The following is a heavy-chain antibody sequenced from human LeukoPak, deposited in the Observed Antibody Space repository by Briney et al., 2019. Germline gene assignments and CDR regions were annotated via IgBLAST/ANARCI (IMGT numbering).Heavy chain of an antibody. CDR1: GGSISSNSYY. J-gene: IGHJ4*02. D-gene: IGHD3-22*01. V-gene: IGHV4-39*01. Sequence: PSETLSLTCTVSGGSISSNSYYWGWLRHPPGKGLEWIGSIYHSGSTYYNPSLKSRVTISVDPSKDQFSLKLSSVTAADTAVFNCPTNYDSSGSFDLWGRGTLVTVSS. CDR2: IYHSGST. CDR3: PTNYDSSGSFDL.